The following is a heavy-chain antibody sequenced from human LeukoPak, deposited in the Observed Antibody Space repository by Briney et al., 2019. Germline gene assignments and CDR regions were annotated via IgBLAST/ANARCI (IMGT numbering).Heavy chain of an antibody. V-gene: IGHV4-38-2*02. CDR3: ARGAEYYAIWRGYAGYSDY. CDR1: GYSISSGYY. Sequence: SETLSLTCTVSGYSISSGYYWGWIRQPPGKGLEWVGSISHRGSTYYNPSLRSRITISLDRSKQKFSLKLTSVTAADTAVYFCARGAEYYAIWRGYAGYSDYWGQGISVTVSS. D-gene: IGHD3-3*01. J-gene: IGHJ4*02. CDR2: ISHRGST.